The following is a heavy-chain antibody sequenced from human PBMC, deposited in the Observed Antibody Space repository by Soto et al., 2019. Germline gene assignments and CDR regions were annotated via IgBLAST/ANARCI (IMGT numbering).Heavy chain of an antibody. CDR1: GGSISSGGYY. D-gene: IGHD3-10*01. J-gene: IGHJ4*02. CDR3: AREGVFSSLFDY. CDR2: IYYSGST. V-gene: IGHV4-31*03. Sequence: SETLSLTCTVSGGSISSGGYYWSWIRQRPGKGLEWIGYIYYSGSTYYNPSLKSRVTISVDTSKNQFSLKLSSVTAADTAVYYCAREGVFSSLFDYWGQGTLVTVSS.